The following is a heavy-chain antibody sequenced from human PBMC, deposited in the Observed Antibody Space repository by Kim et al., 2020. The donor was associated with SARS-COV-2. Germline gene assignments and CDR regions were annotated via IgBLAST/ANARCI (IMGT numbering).Heavy chain of an antibody. V-gene: IGHV3-30*01. Sequence: DSVKGHITTSRDNSKNTLYLQMNSLRAEDTAVYYCARDPGIAAAGTSFDYWGQGTLVTVSS. J-gene: IGHJ4*02. CDR3: ARDPGIAAAGTSFDY. D-gene: IGHD6-13*01.